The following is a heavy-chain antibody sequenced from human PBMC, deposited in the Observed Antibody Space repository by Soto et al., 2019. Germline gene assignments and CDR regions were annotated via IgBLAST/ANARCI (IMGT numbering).Heavy chain of an antibody. J-gene: IGHJ4*02. Sequence: QVQLVESGGGVVQPGRSLRLSCAASGFTFSSYAMHRVRQAPGKGLEWVAVISYDGSNKYYADSVKARFTISRDNSKNTLYLQMNSLRAEDTAVYYCAREELLWFGELLFDYWGQGTLVTVSS. CDR1: GFTFSSYA. CDR3: AREELLWFGELLFDY. V-gene: IGHV3-30-3*01. CDR2: ISYDGSNK. D-gene: IGHD3-10*01.